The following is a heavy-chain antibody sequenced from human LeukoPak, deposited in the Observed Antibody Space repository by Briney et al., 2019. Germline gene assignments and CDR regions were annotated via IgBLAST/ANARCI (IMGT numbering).Heavy chain of an antibody. J-gene: IGHJ4*02. CDR3: ARGFRGYGIYYFDY. CDR2: IYTSGST. Sequence: SETLSLTCTVSGGSISSGSYYWSWIRQPAGKGLEWIGRIYTSGSTNYNPSLKRRVTMSVDTSKNQFSLKLSSVTAADTAVYYCARGFRGYGIYYFDYWGQGTLVTVSS. CDR1: GGSISSGSYY. V-gene: IGHV4-61*02. D-gene: IGHD3-22*01.